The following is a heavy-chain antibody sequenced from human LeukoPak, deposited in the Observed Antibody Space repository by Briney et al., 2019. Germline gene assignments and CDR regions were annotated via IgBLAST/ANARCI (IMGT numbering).Heavy chain of an antibody. CDR2: IWYDGSNK. D-gene: IGHD6-13*01. V-gene: IGHV3-33*06. CDR3: ANSRSEQLVDLYFDY. Sequence: GGSLRLSCAASGFTFSSYGMHWVRQAPGKGLEWVAVIWYDGSNKYYADSVKGRFTISRDNSKNTLCLQMNSLRAEDTAVYYCANSRSEQLVDLYFDYWGQGTLVTVSS. J-gene: IGHJ4*02. CDR1: GFTFSSYG.